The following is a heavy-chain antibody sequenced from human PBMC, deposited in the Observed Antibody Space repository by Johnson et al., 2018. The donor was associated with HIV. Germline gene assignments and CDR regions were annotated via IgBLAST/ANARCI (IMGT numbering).Heavy chain of an antibody. D-gene: IGHD3-10*01. V-gene: IGHV3-30-3*01. CDR1: EFMFRNYA. J-gene: IGHJ3*02. CDR2: ISYDGSTK. Sequence: QVQLVESGGGVVQPGRSLKISCAGSEFMFRNYAMHWVRLAPGKGLQWVAIISYDGSTKYYADSVKGRFTISRDNSKNSLYLQMNSLRAEDTAVYYCAKERGRGGDAFDIWGQGTMVTVSS. CDR3: AKERGRGGDAFDI.